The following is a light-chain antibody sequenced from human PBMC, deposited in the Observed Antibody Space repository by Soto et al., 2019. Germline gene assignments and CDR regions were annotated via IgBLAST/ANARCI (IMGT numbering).Light chain of an antibody. CDR1: QIITNY. CDR2: AAS. Sequence: DIQMTQSPSSLSASVGDRVTISCRASQIITNYLNWYQQKPGKAPMLLIYAASTLHTGVPSRFTGRGSGTDFTLTISGLHPEDFATYYCNQSSSFPHTFGQGTKLEIK. CDR3: NQSSSFPHT. J-gene: IGKJ2*01. V-gene: IGKV1-39*01.